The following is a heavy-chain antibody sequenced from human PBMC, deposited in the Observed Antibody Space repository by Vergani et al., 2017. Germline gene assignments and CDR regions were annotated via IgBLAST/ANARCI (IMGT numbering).Heavy chain of an antibody. Sequence: QLQLQESGPGLVKPSETLSLTCPVSGGSLSSSSYYWGWTRQPPGKGLEWIGSIYYSGSTYYNPSLKSRVPISVDTSKNQFSLRLSSVTAADTAVYYCARGPDIVVVVAAIVYFDYWGQGTLVTVSS. CDR1: GGSLSSSSYY. J-gene: IGHJ4*02. CDR2: IYYSGST. V-gene: IGHV4-39*07. D-gene: IGHD2-15*01. CDR3: ARGPDIVVVVAAIVYFDY.